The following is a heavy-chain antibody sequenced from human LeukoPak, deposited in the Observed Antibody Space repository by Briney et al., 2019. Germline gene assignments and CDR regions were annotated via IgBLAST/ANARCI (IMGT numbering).Heavy chain of an antibody. Sequence: GGSLRLSCAASGFTVSSNYMSWVRQAPGKGLVWVSRINSDGSSTYYADSVKGRFTISRDNSKNTLYLQMNSLRAEDTAVYYCAKPVEGGWYEYYFDYWGQGTLVTVSS. D-gene: IGHD6-19*01. CDR2: INSDGSST. J-gene: IGHJ4*02. V-gene: IGHV3-53*01. CDR3: AKPVEGGWYEYYFDY. CDR1: GFTVSSNY.